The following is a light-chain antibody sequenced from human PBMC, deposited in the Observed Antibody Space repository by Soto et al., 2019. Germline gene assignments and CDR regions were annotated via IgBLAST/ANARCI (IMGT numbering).Light chain of an antibody. Sequence: EIVLTQSPGTLSLSPGERATLSCRAIQSVTSNYLAWYQQKPGQAPRLLIFGASIRDTGIPDRFSGSGSGTDFTLTINRLESEDFAVYYCQQYGSSPGTFGQGTKVDIK. V-gene: IGKV3-20*01. CDR3: QQYGSSPGT. CDR2: GAS. CDR1: QSVTSNY. J-gene: IGKJ1*01.